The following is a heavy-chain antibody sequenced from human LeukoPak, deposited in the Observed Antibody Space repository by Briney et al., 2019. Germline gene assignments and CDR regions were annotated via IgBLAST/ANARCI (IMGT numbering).Heavy chain of an antibody. CDR3: AKDDWSGYYNWFDP. J-gene: IGHJ5*02. CDR2: ISGDGGST. D-gene: IGHD3-3*01. V-gene: IGHV3-43*02. Sequence: GGSLRLSCAASGFTFDDYAMHWVRQAPGKGLEWVSLISGDGGSTYYADSVKGRFTISRDNSKNSLYLQMNSLRTGDTALYYCAKDDWSGYYNWFDPWGQGTLVTVSS. CDR1: GFTFDDYA.